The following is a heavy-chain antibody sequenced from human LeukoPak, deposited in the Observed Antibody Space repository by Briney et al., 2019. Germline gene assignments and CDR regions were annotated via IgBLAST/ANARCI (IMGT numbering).Heavy chain of an antibody. Sequence: GRSLRLSCAASGFTFDDYAMHWVRQAPGKGLEWVSGISWNSGSIGYADSVKGRFTIPRDNAKNSLYLQMNSLRAEDTALYYCAKDRGLRNQWLQLTHDYWGQGTLVSVSS. D-gene: IGHD5-24*01. CDR3: AKDRGLRNQWLQLTHDY. J-gene: IGHJ4*02. V-gene: IGHV3-9*01. CDR1: GFTFDDYA. CDR2: ISWNSGSI.